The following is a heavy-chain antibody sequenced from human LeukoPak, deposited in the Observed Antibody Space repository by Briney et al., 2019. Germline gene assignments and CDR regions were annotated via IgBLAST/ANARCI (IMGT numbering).Heavy chain of an antibody. CDR3: ARVVVAAPFDAFDI. V-gene: IGHV4-38-2*02. D-gene: IGHD2-15*01. CDR1: GYSISSGYY. J-gene: IGHJ3*02. CDR2: IYHSGST. Sequence: PSETLSRTCTVSGYSISSGYYWGWIRQPPGKGLEWIGSIYHSGSTYYNPSLKSRVTISVDTSKNQFSLKLSSVTAADTAVYYCARVVVAAPFDAFDIWGQGTMVTVSS.